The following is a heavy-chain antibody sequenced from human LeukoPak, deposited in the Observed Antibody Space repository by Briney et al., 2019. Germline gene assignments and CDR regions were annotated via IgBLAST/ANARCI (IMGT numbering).Heavy chain of an antibody. D-gene: IGHD4-17*01. J-gene: IGHJ4*02. V-gene: IGHV1-2*02. CDR3: ARLGGATVTTYYFDY. CDR2: INPNSGGT. Sequence: ASVKVSCKASGYTFTGYYMHWVRQAPGQGLEWMGWINPNSGGTNYAQKFQGRVTMTRDTSISTAYMELSRLRSDDTAVYYCARLGGATVTTYYFDYWGQGTLVTVSS. CDR1: GYTFTGYY.